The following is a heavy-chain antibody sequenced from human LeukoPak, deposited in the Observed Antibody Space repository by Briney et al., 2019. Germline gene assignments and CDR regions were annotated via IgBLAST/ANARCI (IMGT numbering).Heavy chain of an antibody. J-gene: IGHJ4*02. CDR1: GFTFSTFG. D-gene: IGHD3-3*01. CDR3: AREASGYSRDF. CDR2: IWRDGSRK. V-gene: IGHV3-33*01. Sequence: GGSPRLSCAASGFTFSTFGMHWLRQAPGKGLEWVAGIWRDGSRKHYGDSVKGRLTISRDNSNNTLFLQMNSLRAEDTAVYYCAREASGYSRDFWGQGTLVIVSS.